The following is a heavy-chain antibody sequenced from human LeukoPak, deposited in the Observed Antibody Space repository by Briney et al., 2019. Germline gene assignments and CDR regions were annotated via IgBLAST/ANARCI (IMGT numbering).Heavy chain of an antibody. CDR2: ISSSSRFI. CDR3: AREGIDLYYDSSAYYFDN. J-gene: IGHJ4*02. V-gene: IGHV3-21*04. Sequence: PGGSLRLSCAASGISFSNYSMNWVRQAPGKGLEWVSLISSSSRFIYYGDSVKGRFTISRDNAKKSLYLQMNSLRAEDTALYYCAREGIDLYYDSSAYYFDNWGQGTLVTVSS. D-gene: IGHD3-22*01. CDR1: GISFSNYS.